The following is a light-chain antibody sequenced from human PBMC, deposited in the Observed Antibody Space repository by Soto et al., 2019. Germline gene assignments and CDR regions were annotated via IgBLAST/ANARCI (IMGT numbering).Light chain of an antibody. Sequence: IVLTQSPVTLALSPGESAVLSCRASQSVSTLLAWYQHKPGQAPRLFIYDASKRAPGIPVRFTGSGSGTDFTLTISSLEPEDIAVYYCQVRDVWPSFGQGTKVDIK. J-gene: IGKJ1*01. CDR1: QSVSTL. CDR2: DAS. CDR3: QVRDVWPS. V-gene: IGKV3-11*01.